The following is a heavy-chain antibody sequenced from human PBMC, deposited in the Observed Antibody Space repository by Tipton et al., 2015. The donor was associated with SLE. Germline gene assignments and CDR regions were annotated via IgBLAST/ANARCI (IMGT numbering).Heavy chain of an antibody. J-gene: IGHJ4*02. V-gene: IGHV4-38-2*02. CDR1: GYSISSGYY. CDR2: IYDSGST. CDR3: ARQQDTSGYYYI. D-gene: IGHD3-22*01. Sequence: LRLSCTVSGYSISSGYYWGWIREPPGKGMEWIGSIYDSGSTYYNPSLKSRATISVDTAKNHLSLKLTSVTAADTAVYHCARQQDTSGYYYIWGQGTLVTVSS.